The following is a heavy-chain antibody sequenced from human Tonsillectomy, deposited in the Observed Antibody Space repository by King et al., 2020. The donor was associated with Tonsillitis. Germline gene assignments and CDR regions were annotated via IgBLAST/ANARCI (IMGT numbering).Heavy chain of an antibody. D-gene: IGHD6-13*01. CDR1: GFTFSSYG. CDR2: ISYDGSNK. V-gene: IGHV3-33*05. CDR3: ATERGIAAARLGYYYSYGMDV. Sequence: VQLVESGGGVVQPGRSLRLSCAASGFTFSSYGMHWVRQAPGKGLEWVAVISYDGSNKYYADSVKGRFTISRDNSKNTLYLQMNSLRAEDTALYYCATERGIAAARLGYYYSYGMDVWGQGTTVTVSS. J-gene: IGHJ6*02.